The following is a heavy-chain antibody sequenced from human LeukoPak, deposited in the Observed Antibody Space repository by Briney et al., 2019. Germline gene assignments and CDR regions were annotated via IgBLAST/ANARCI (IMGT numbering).Heavy chain of an antibody. CDR1: GGSFSGYY. J-gene: IGHJ4*02. D-gene: IGHD3-22*01. CDR2: IYYSGST. CDR3: ARGTTYYYDTPFDY. Sequence: SETLSLTCAVYGGSFSGYYWSWIRQPPGKGLEWIGYIYYSGSTNYSPSLKSRVTISVDTSKNQFSLKLSSVTAADTAVYYCARGTTYYYDTPFDYWGQGTLVTVSS. V-gene: IGHV4-59*01.